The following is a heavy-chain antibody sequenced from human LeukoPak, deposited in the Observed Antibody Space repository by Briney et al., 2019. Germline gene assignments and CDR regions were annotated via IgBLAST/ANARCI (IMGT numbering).Heavy chain of an antibody. D-gene: IGHD4-17*01. CDR2: INSDGIST. CDR3: AKGGATVIDY. V-gene: IGHV3-74*01. CDR1: GFTFSSYW. J-gene: IGHJ4*02. Sequence: PGGSLRLSCAASGFTFSSYWMHWVRQAPGKGLVWVSRINSDGISTSYADSVKGRFTISRDNAKNTLYLQMNSLRADGTAVYYCAKGGATVIDYWGQGTLVTVSS.